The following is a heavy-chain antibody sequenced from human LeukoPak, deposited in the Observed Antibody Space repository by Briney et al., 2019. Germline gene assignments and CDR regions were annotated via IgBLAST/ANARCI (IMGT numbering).Heavy chain of an antibody. Sequence: SETPSLTCTVSGGSISSYYWGWIRQPPRKGQVWIGYIYYGGSTNYNPSLKSRVTISVDTSKNQFSLKLSSVTAAVTTVYYCARDESDYGSVYWGQGTLGPVSS. CDR3: ARDESDYGSVY. CDR1: GGSISSYY. J-gene: IGHJ4*02. CDR2: IYYGGST. V-gene: IGHV4-59*01. D-gene: IGHD4-17*01.